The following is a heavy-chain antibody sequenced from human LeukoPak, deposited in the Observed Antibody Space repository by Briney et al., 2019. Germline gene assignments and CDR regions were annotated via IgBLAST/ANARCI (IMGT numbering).Heavy chain of an antibody. CDR1: GFTFRSYE. CDR3: ARGGTMIVMGPDY. J-gene: IGHJ4*02. D-gene: IGHD3-22*01. CDR2: ISSNGGST. Sequence: GGSLRLSCAASGFTFRSYEMNWVRQAPGKGLEYVSAISSNGGSTYYANFVKGRFTISRDNSKNTLYLQMGSLRVEDMAVYYCARGGTMIVMGPDYWGQGTLVTVSS. V-gene: IGHV3-64*01.